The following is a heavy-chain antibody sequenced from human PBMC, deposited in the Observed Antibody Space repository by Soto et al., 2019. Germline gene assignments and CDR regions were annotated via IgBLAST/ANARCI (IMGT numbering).Heavy chain of an antibody. CDR2: IIPSFGTA. CDR1: GGTFSSYA. D-gene: IGHD1-7*01. CDR3: ASHGITGTWVYYYGMDV. Sequence: QVQLVQSGAEVKKPGSSVKVSCKASGGTFSSYAISWVRQAPGQGLEWMGGIIPSFGTANYAQKVQGRVTITADESTSTAYMELSSLKSEDTAVSYCASHGITGTWVYYYGMDVWGQGTTVTVSS. J-gene: IGHJ6*02. V-gene: IGHV1-69*12.